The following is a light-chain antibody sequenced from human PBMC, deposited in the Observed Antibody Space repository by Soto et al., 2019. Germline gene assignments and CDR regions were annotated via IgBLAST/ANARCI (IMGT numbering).Light chain of an antibody. J-gene: IGKJ1*01. CDR3: QQYDKWPPWT. CDR1: QSVSSR. Sequence: EVVMTQSPTTLSVSPGERATLSCRASQSVSSRLAWYQQKPGLPPRLLIYGASTRATETPVRFTGSGSGTEFTLTISSLQSEDFAVYYCQQYDKWPPWTFGQGTKV. V-gene: IGKV3-15*01. CDR2: GAS.